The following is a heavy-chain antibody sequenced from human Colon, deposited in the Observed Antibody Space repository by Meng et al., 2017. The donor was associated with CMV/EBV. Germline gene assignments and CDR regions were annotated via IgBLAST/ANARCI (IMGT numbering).Heavy chain of an antibody. V-gene: IGHV4-59*01. Sequence: SETLSLTCTISSGSINTYYWSWVRQPPGKGLEWIGFVSSSGIASYNPSLKSRVTVSLDTSKMQFSLSLNSVTAADTAVYYCARYGKAFDVWGHGTLVT. J-gene: IGHJ3*01. CDR2: VSSSGIA. CDR3: ARYGKAFDV. CDR1: SGSINTYY. D-gene: IGHD1-1*01.